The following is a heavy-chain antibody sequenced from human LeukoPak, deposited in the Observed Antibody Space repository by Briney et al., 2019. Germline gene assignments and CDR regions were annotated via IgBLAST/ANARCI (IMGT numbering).Heavy chain of an antibody. CDR1: GGSISSYY. V-gene: IGHV4-59*01. CDR3: ARGESKRYSGYDYYVMDV. CDR2: INYSGST. Sequence: SETLSLTCTVSGGSISSYYWSWIRQPPGKALEWIGYINYSGSTNYNPSLKRRVTISVDTSKNQFSLKLSSVTAADTAVYYCARGESKRYSGYDYYVMDVWGQGTTVTVSS. J-gene: IGHJ6*02. D-gene: IGHD5-12*01.